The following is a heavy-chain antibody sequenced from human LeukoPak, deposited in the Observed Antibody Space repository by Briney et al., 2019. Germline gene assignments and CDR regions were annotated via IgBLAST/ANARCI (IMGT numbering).Heavy chain of an antibody. Sequence: GASVKVSCKASGYSFTSFGISWVRQAPGQGLEWMGWSNAYNGNTNYVQKFQGGVTMTTDTSTSTAYMELRSLRSDDTAVFYCVRDLGVDTSMIFFDFWGQGTLVTVSS. D-gene: IGHD5-18*01. J-gene: IGHJ4*02. CDR3: VRDLGVDTSMIFFDF. CDR2: SNAYNGNT. V-gene: IGHV1-18*01. CDR1: GYSFTSFG.